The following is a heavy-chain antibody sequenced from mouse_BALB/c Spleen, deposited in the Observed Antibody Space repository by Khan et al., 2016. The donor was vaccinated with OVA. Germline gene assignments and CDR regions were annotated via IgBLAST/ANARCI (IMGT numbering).Heavy chain of an antibody. V-gene: IGHV5-17*02. CDR1: GFTFSSFG. D-gene: IGHD2-14*01. CDR2: ISSGSSTI. Sequence: EVELVESGGGLVQPGGSRKLSCAASGFTFSSFGMHWVRQAPEKGLEWVAYISSGSSTIYYADTVKGRFTISRDNPKNTLFLQMTSLRSEDTVMYYCARARYDNSMDYWGQGTSVTVSS. CDR3: ARARYDNSMDY. J-gene: IGHJ4*01.